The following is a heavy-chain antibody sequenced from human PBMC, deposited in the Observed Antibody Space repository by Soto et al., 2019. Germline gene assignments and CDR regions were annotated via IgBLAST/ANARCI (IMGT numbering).Heavy chain of an antibody. CDR3: ARDRPTDH. Sequence: QVQLVQSGAEVKKPGASVTVSCKASGYTFDRYAMSWLRQAPGQGLEWMGWITGDTHEATYAQKFQGRAALTRDRSTTTAYMELRSLRYDDTAVCYCARDRPTDHWGQGTLVTVSS. CDR2: ITGDTHEA. CDR1: GYTFDRYA. J-gene: IGHJ5*02. V-gene: IGHV1-18*01.